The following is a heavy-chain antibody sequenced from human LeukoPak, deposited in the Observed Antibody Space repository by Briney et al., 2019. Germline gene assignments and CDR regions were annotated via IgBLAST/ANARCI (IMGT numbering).Heavy chain of an antibody. CDR2: IDWTSHYI. CDR3: AKNFAPGNAFYDF. D-gene: IGHD1-1*01. CDR1: GFSFSTYA. J-gene: IGHJ4*02. Sequence: QPGASLILSCAASGFSFSTYAMTWVRPAPGRGLEWVSAIDWTSHYIFYRDSVQGRFTTSRDNSRATLFLQMNSLTAEDSAVYYCAKNFAPGNAFYDFWGQGGLVTVSS. V-gene: IGHV3-23*01.